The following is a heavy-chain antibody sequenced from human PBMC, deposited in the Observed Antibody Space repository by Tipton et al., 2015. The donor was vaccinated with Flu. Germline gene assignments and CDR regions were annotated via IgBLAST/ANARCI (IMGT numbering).Heavy chain of an antibody. J-gene: IGHJ4*02. CDR3: ATSRDLDFAPSR. V-gene: IGHV3-23*01. Sequence: GSLRLSCAASGFTFSSYAMRWVRQAPGKGLEWVSSISASGSRTFYADSVKGRLSVYRDNSKNTLYLQMTGLRVEDSAVYYCATSRDLDFAPSRWGQGTLVTVSS. CDR2: ISASGSRT. CDR1: GFTFSSYA. D-gene: IGHD5-24*01.